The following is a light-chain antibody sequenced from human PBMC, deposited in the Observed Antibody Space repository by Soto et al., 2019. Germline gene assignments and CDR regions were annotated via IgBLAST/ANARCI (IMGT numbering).Light chain of an antibody. CDR1: QSVSSY. CDR2: DAS. Sequence: EIVLTQSPATLSLSPGERATLSCRASQSVSSYLAWYQQKPGPAPRLLIYDASNMATGIPARFSGSGSGTDFTLTISSLEPEDFAVYYCQKRSNWLTFGGGTKVEIK. J-gene: IGKJ4*01. V-gene: IGKV3-11*01. CDR3: QKRSNWLT.